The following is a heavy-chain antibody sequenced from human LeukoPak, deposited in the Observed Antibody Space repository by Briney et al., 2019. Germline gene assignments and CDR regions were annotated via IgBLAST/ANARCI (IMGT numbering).Heavy chain of an antibody. J-gene: IGHJ6*04. CDR2: INHSGST. CDR3: ARVPIVVVPAAMYVYGMDV. CDR1: GGSFSGYY. V-gene: IGHV4-34*01. Sequence: SETLSLTCAVYGGSFSGYYWSWIRQPPGKGLEWIGEINHSGSTNYNPSLKSRVTISVDTSKNQFSLKLSSVTAADTAVYYCARVPIVVVPAAMYVYGMDVWGKGTTLTVSS. D-gene: IGHD2-2*01.